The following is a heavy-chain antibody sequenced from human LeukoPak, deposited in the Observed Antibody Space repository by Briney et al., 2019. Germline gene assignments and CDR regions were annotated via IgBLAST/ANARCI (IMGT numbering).Heavy chain of an antibody. D-gene: IGHD2-2*01. CDR3: ARGHIGDIVVVPAAMGYYYYYMDV. Sequence: SETLSLTCTVSGGSISSSSYYWGWIRQPPGKGLEWIGSIYYSGSTNYNPSLKSRVTISVDTSKNQFSLKLSSVTAADTAVYYCARGHIGDIVVVPAAMGYYYYYMDVWGKGTTVTVSS. V-gene: IGHV4-39*07. J-gene: IGHJ6*03. CDR2: IYYSGST. CDR1: GGSISSSSYY.